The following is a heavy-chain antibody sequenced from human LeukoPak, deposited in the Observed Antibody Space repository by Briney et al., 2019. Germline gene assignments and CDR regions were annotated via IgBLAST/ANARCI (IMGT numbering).Heavy chain of an antibody. V-gene: IGHV3-7*03. CDR1: GFTFGSYW. J-gene: IGHJ4*02. D-gene: IGHD6-6*01. CDR3: ASAGGDSRSPLPFYY. CDR2: IKQDGSEK. Sequence: GGSLRLSCAASGFTFGSYWMSWVRQAPGKGLEWVANIKQDGSEKYYVDSVKGRFTISRDDAENSQSLQMNSLRAEDTAVYYCASAGGDSRSPLPFYYWGQGTLVTVSS.